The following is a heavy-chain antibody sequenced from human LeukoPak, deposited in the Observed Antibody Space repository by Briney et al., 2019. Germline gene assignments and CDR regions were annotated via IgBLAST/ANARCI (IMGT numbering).Heavy chain of an antibody. D-gene: IGHD3-10*01. CDR1: GFSFSDAW. CDR2: IESKTDGGTT. Sequence: GGSLRLSCVASGFSFSDAWMSWVRQIPGKGLEWVGRIESKTDGGTTDYAAPVKGRFTISRDDSTNTLYLQMNSLKSEDTAVYYCTTDGSLWFGESNDYWGQGTLVTVSS. V-gene: IGHV3-15*04. CDR3: TTDGSLWFGESNDY. J-gene: IGHJ4*02.